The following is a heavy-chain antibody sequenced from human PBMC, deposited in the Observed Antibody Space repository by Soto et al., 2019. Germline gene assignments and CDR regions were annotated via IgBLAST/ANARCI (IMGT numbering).Heavy chain of an antibody. V-gene: IGHV1-46*01. Sequence: ASVKVSCKASGYTFTSYYMHWVRQAPGQGLEWMGIINPSGGSTSYAQKFQGRVTMTRDTSTSTVYMELSSLRSEDTAVYYCARGDYGSGSTTTCLDPWGKETLVTVSS. CDR1: GYTFTSYY. D-gene: IGHD3-10*01. CDR2: INPSGGST. J-gene: IGHJ5*02. CDR3: ARGDYGSGSTTTCLDP.